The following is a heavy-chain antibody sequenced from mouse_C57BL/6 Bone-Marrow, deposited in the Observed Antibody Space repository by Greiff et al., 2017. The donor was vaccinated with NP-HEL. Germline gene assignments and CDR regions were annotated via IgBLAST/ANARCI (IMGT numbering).Heavy chain of an antibody. D-gene: IGHD2-4*01. Sequence: EVQVVESGGGLVKPGGSLKLSCAASGFTFSSYAMSWVRQTPEKRLEWVATISDGGSYTYYPDNVKGRFTISRDNAKTNLYLQMSHLKSEDTAMYYCARNDYDEGYFDYWGQGTTLTVSS. CDR2: ISDGGSYT. J-gene: IGHJ2*01. CDR3: ARNDYDEGYFDY. V-gene: IGHV5-4*01. CDR1: GFTFSSYA.